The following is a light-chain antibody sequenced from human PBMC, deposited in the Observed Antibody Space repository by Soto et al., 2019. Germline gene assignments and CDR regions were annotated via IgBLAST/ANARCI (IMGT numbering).Light chain of an antibody. CDR1: QSISSY. V-gene: IGKV1-39*01. CDR2: AAS. J-gene: IGKJ1*01. CDR3: QQRYSTPRT. Sequence: DIQTNQSPSTLSGSVGHRVTLTCRASQSISSYLNWYQQKPGKAPKLLIYAASSLQSGVPSRFSGSGSGTDFTLTISSLKNEDFATYYGQQRYSTPRTFGQGTKVDIK.